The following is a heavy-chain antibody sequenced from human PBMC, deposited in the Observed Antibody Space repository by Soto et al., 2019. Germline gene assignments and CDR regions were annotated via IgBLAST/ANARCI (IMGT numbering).Heavy chain of an antibody. Sequence: PGGSLRLSCAASGFTFSSYSMNWVRQAPGKGLEWVSSISSSSSYIYYADSVKGRSTISRDNAKNSLYLQMNSLRAEDTAVYYCARANYYGSEIRYYYYGMDVWGQGTTVTVSS. V-gene: IGHV3-21*01. CDR2: ISSSSSYI. CDR1: GFTFSSYS. D-gene: IGHD3-10*01. J-gene: IGHJ6*02. CDR3: ARANYYGSEIRYYYYGMDV.